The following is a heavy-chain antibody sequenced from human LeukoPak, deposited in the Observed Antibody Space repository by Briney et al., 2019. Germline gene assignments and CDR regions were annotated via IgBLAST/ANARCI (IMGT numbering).Heavy chain of an antibody. CDR3: ARGTDYYESSGPPEV. Sequence: SVKVSCKASGGTFSSYAISWVRQAPGQGLEWMGRIIPIFGTANYAQKFQGGVTITTDESTSTAYMELSSLRSEDTAVYYCARGTDYYESSGPPEVWGQGTMVTVSS. D-gene: IGHD3-22*01. V-gene: IGHV1-69*05. CDR1: GGTFSSYA. J-gene: IGHJ3*01. CDR2: IIPIFGTA.